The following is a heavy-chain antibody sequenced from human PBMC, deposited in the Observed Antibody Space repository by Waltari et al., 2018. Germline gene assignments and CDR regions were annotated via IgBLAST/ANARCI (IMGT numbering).Heavy chain of an antibody. CDR2: IKQDGSDK. Sequence: EVQLVESGGGLVQPGGSLRLSCAASGFTFSSYWMSWVRQAPGKGLEWVANIKQDGSDKYYVDSVKGRFTISRDNAKNSLYLQMNSLRAEDTAVYYCARERYEYGDYRPGSFDYWGQGTLVTVSS. CDR3: ARERYEYGDYRPGSFDY. J-gene: IGHJ4*02. V-gene: IGHV3-7*03. CDR1: GFTFSSYW. D-gene: IGHD4-17*01.